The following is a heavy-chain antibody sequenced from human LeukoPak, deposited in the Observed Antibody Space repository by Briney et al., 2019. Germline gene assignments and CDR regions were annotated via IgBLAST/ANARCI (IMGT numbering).Heavy chain of an antibody. V-gene: IGHV3-23*01. J-gene: IGHJ4*02. D-gene: IGHD3-10*01. CDR3: VKEGLWFGELDY. CDR2: ISGSGGST. CDR1: GFTFSSYE. Sequence: GGSLRLSCAASGFTFSSYEMNWVRQAPGKGLEWVSSISGSGGSTYYADSVKGRFTISRDNSKNTLYLQMNSLRAEDTAVYYCVKEGLWFGELDYWGQGTLVSVSS.